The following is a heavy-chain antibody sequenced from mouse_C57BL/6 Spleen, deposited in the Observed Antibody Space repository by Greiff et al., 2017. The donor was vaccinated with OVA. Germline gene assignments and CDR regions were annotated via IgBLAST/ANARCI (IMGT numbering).Heavy chain of an antibody. CDR3: ARQGGSAWFAY. J-gene: IGHJ3*01. V-gene: IGHV5-9*01. Sequence: EVHLVESGGGLVKPGGSLKLSCAASGFTFSSYTMSWVRQTPEKRLEWVATISGGGNTYYPDSVKGRFTISRDNAKNTLYLQMSSLRSEDTALYYCARQGGSAWFAYWGQGTLVTVSA. CDR1: GFTFSSYT. CDR2: ISGGGNT.